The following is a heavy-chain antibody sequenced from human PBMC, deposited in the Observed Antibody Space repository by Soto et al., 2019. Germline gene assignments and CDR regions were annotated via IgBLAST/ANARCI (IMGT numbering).Heavy chain of an antibody. Sequence: GGSLRLSCAAFELTFGGFGMRCVRQAPGKGLEWVAVISYDGSNKYYADSVKGRFTISRDNSKNTLYLQMNSLRAEDTAVYYCAKRYYYDSSGYPDYWGRGTLVT. CDR3: AKRYYYDSSGYPDY. V-gene: IGHV3-30*18. CDR2: ISYDGSNK. D-gene: IGHD3-22*01. J-gene: IGHJ4*02. CDR1: ELTFGGFG.